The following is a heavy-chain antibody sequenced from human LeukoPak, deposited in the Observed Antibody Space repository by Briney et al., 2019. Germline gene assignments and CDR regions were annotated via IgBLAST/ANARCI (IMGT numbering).Heavy chain of an antibody. CDR2: IKPGRGYK. Sequence: PGGSLRRSCAASGYTFSDYWRSWVRQAPGKGLERVANIKPGRGYKYYVYSGKGRFTIARDNAKASLYLQMNSLRAEDTAVYYCARGRFCDSGNCYLDYWGQGTLVTVSS. V-gene: IGHV3-7*01. D-gene: IGHD4-23*01. CDR1: GYTFSDYW. CDR3: ARGRFCDSGNCYLDY. J-gene: IGHJ4*02.